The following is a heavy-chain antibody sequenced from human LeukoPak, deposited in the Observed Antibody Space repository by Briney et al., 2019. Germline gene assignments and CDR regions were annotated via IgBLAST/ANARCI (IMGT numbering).Heavy chain of an antibody. CDR2: IIPIFGTA. D-gene: IGHD4/OR15-4a*01. CDR1: GGTFSSYA. J-gene: IGHJ4*02. CDR3: ARDQRLFGADY. V-gene: IGHV1-69*05. Sequence: GASVKVSCKASGGTFSSYAISWVRQAPGQGLEWMGGIIPIFGTANYAQKLQGRVTMTTDTSTSTAYMELRSLRSDDTAVYYCARDQRLFGADYWGQGTLVTVSS.